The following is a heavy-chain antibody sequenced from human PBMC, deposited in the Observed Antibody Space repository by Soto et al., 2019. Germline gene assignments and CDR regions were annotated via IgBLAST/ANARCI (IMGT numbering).Heavy chain of an antibody. V-gene: IGHV1-18*01. CDR2: IRAYNGNT. J-gene: IGHJ4*02. CDR1: GYTFISYG. CDR3: ARALPPDDY. Sequence: QVQLVQSGAEVKKPGASVKVSCKASGYTFISYGISWVRQAPGQGLEWMGWIRAYNGNTNYAQKLQGRVTMTTDTSTGTAYTELTRRRTEGTAVYYCARALPPDDYWGQGTLVTVSS.